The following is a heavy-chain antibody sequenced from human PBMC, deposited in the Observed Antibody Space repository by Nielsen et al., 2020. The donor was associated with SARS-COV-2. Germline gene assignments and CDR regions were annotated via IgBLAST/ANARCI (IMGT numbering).Heavy chain of an antibody. D-gene: IGHD3-9*01. CDR1: GYTFTSYG. J-gene: IGHJ6*02. CDR2: MNPNSGNT. Sequence: ASVKVSCKASGYTFTSYGISWVRQATGQGLEWMGWMNPNSGNTGYAQKFQGRVTMTRNTSISTAYMELSSLRSEDTAVYYCARGPEGRYFDWLLAPNYYGMDVWGQGTTVTVSS. CDR3: ARGPEGRYFDWLLAPNYYGMDV. V-gene: IGHV1-8*02.